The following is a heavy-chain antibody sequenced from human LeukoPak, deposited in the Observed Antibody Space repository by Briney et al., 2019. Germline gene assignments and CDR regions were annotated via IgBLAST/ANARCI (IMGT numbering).Heavy chain of an antibody. CDR3: ARRPSRSYVDAFDI. CDR1: GGSISISSYY. D-gene: IGHD6-13*01. V-gene: IGHV4-39*01. CDR2: IYYSGST. Sequence: SETLSLTCTVSGGSISISSYYWGWIRQPPGKGLEWIGSIYYSGSTYYNPSLKSRVTISVDTSKNQFSLKLSSVTAADTAVYYCARRPSRSYVDAFDIWGQGTMVTVSS. J-gene: IGHJ3*02.